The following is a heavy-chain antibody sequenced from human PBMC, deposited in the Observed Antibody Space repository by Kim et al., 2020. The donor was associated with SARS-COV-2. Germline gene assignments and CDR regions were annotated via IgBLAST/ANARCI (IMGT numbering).Heavy chain of an antibody. CDR3: VKVGGYCSNDNCYWGYFDY. Sequence: GGSLRLSCSASGFTFSSSAMHWVRQAPGKGLEFVSAISSNGRKTYHADSVKGRFTISRDDSRSTLYLQMSSLRAEDTAVYYCVKVGGYCSNDNCYWGYFDYWGQGTLVTVSS. CDR2: ISSNGRKT. CDR1: GFTFSSSA. V-gene: IGHV3-64D*09. D-gene: IGHD2-21*01. J-gene: IGHJ4*02.